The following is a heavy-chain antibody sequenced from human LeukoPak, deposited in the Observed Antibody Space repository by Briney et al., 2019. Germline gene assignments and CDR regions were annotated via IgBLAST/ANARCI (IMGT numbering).Heavy chain of an antibody. V-gene: IGHV3-74*01. Sequence: GGSLRLSCAASGLTFSSDWMHWVRQVPGKGLVWVSRINSDASTINYADSVKGRFTISRDNAKNTLYLQMNSLRAEDTAVYYCGFGRVSGSLLGYWGQGTLVTVSS. CDR1: GLTFSSDW. J-gene: IGHJ4*02. D-gene: IGHD1-26*01. CDR2: INSDASTI. CDR3: GFGRVSGSLLGY.